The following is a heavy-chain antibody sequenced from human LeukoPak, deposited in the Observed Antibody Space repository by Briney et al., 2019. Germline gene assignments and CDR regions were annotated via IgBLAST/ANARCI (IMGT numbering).Heavy chain of an antibody. D-gene: IGHD2-15*01. V-gene: IGHV3-64*01. J-gene: IGHJ4*02. CDR2: ISSDGGSP. CDR3: AREYCSGGRCQYYFDY. Sequence: GGSLRLSCAASGFTFSSYAMHWVRQAPGKGLEYVSGISSDGGSPFHVNSVKGRFTISRDNSKDTLYLQMGSLRAEDMAVYYCAREYCSGGRCQYYFDYWGQGTLVTVTS. CDR1: GFTFSSYA.